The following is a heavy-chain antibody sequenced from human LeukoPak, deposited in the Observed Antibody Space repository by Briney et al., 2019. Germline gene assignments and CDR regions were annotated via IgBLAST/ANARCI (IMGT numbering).Heavy chain of an antibody. CDR1: GYSISSGYY. J-gene: IGHJ4*02. V-gene: IGHV4-38-2*02. Sequence: PSETLSLTCTVSGYSISSGYYWGWIRQPPGKGLEWIGSIYHSGSTYYNPSLKSRVTISVDTSKNQFSLKLSSVTAADTAVYYCARDVDAGGYFDYWGQGTLVTVSS. CDR3: ARDVDAGGYFDY. D-gene: IGHD2-2*01. CDR2: IYHSGST.